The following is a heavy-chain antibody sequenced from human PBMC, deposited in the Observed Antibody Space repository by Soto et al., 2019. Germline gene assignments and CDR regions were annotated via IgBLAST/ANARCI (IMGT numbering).Heavy chain of an antibody. CDR3: AKDQNVWDLPNWYFDL. CDR1: GFTFRSYA. D-gene: IGHD1-26*01. Sequence: EVQLLESGGGLVQPGGSLRLSCAASGFTFRSYAMSWVRQAPGKGLEWVSVVSGSGSSTYYADSVKGRFTISRDNSKNTLYLQMNSLRAEDTAIYYCAKDQNVWDLPNWYFDLWGRGTLVTVSS. J-gene: IGHJ2*01. V-gene: IGHV3-23*01. CDR2: VSGSGSST.